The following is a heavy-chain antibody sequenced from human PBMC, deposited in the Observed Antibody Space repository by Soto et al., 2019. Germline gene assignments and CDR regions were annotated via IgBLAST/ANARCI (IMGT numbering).Heavy chain of an antibody. CDR1: GYSFSTYW. Sequence: PGESLKISCKGSGYSFSTYWIGWVRQMPGKGLEWMGIIYPGDSEARYSPSFEGQVIISADKSISTAYLQWRSLKASDTAMYFCLRQGFQYWGQGTPVTVSS. CDR2: IYPGDSEA. J-gene: IGHJ1*01. V-gene: IGHV5-51*01. CDR3: LRQGFQY.